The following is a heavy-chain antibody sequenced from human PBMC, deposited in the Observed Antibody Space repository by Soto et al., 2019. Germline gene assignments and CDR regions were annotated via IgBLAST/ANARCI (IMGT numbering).Heavy chain of an antibody. CDR1: GGSINSGGYC. CDR3: SRGILV. Sequence: QVQLQESGPGLVKPSQTLSLTSTVSGGSINSGGYCWSWIRQHPGKGLDWIGCISYGGSTSYNPSLKSRVTISVDTSKNQFSLKLTSVTAADKAVYYCSRGILVWGQGALITVSS. V-gene: IGHV4-31*03. D-gene: IGHD5-18*01. CDR2: ISYGGST. J-gene: IGHJ4*02.